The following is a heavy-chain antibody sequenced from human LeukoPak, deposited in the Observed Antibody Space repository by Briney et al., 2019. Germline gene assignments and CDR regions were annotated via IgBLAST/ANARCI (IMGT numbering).Heavy chain of an antibody. CDR2: IYSGGST. J-gene: IGHJ4*02. V-gene: IGHV3-53*01. Sequence: PGGSLRLSCAASGFTVSSNYMSWVRQAPGKWLEWVSVIYSGGSTYYADSVKGRFTISRDNSKNTLYLQMNSLRAEDTAVYYCARARGVAYYFDYWGQGTLVTVSS. CDR1: GFTVSSNY. CDR3: ARARGVAYYFDY. D-gene: IGHD3-10*01.